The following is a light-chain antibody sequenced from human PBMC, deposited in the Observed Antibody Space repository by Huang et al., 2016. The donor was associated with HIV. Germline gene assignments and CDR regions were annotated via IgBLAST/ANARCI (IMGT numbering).Light chain of an antibody. CDR1: QSVGRN. CDR2: DAS. V-gene: IGKV3-11*01. Sequence: EIVLTQAPGTLFLSPGERATLSCRASQSVGRNVGWYQQKAGQTPRLVIYDASTRATGIPARFSGSGSGTDFTLTISSLEPEDVAVYYCQQRDSFGQGTRLDIK. J-gene: IGKJ5*01. CDR3: QQRDS.